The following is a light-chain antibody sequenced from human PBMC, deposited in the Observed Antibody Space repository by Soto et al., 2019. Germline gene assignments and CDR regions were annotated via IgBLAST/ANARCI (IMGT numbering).Light chain of an antibody. Sequence: EIVLTQSPGTLSLSPGERATLSCRASQSVSSSDLAWYQQKPGQAPRLLIYDVSSRATGIPDRFSGSGSGTDFTLTISRLEPEDFAVYYCQQYGGSPITFGPGTKVDIK. CDR2: DVS. CDR3: QQYGGSPIT. CDR1: QSVSSSD. J-gene: IGKJ3*01. V-gene: IGKV3-20*01.